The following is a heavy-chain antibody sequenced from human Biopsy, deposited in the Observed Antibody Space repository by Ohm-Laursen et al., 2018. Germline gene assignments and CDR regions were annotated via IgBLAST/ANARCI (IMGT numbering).Heavy chain of an antibody. V-gene: IGHV1-69*13. J-gene: IGHJ4*02. CDR2: IIPIFGII. Sequence: SVKVSCKASGYTFTSYDITWVRQASGQGLEWMGGIIPIFGIINHAQKFQGRVTISADESTTTAYMELGSLRSEDTAVYYCARVPSTTRSRDYWGQGTLVTVSS. CDR3: ARVPSTTRSRDY. D-gene: IGHD2-2*01. CDR1: GYTFTSYD.